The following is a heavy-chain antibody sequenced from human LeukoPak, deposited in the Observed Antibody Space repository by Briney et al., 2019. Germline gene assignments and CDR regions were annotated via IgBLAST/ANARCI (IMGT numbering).Heavy chain of an antibody. J-gene: IGHJ4*02. Sequence: PGGSLRLSCAASGFTFGSYSMTWVRQAPGKGLEWVSSISSSSSYIYYADSVKGRFTISRDNAKNSLYLQMNSLRAEDTAVYYCARGPNYYDSSGYSDYWGQGTLVTVSS. CDR1: GFTFGSYS. CDR2: ISSSSSYI. CDR3: ARGPNYYDSSGYSDY. V-gene: IGHV3-21*01. D-gene: IGHD3-22*01.